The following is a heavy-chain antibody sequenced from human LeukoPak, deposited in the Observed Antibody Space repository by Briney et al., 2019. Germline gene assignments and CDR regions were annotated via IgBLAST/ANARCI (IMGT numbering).Heavy chain of an antibody. CDR1: GGSISSYY. CDR3: ARHRRRWLLNWDF. V-gene: IGHV4-59*08. Sequence: SETLSLTCTVSGGSISSYYWSWIRQPPGKGLEWIGYIYYSESTNYNPSLKSRVTISVDTSKNQFSLKLSSVTAADTAVYYCARHRRRWLLNWDFWGQGTLVTVSS. J-gene: IGHJ4*02. D-gene: IGHD5-24*01. CDR2: IYYSEST.